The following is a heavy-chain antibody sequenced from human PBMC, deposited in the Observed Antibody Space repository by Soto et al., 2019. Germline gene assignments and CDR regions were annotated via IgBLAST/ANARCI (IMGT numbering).Heavy chain of an antibody. J-gene: IGHJ4*02. D-gene: IGHD2-2*01. CDR3: ARGYCSSTSCYAFFDY. Sequence: ASVKVSCKASGGTFSSYAISWVRQAPGQGLEWMGWINPIIGSTNYAQKFQGRVTMTRDTSTSTAYMELSRLRSDDTAVYYCARGYCSSTSCYAFFDYWGQGTLVTVSS. V-gene: IGHV1-2*02. CDR2: INPIIGST. CDR1: GGTFSSYA.